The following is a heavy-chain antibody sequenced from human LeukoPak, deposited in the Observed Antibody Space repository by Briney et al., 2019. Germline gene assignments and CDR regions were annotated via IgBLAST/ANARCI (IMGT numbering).Heavy chain of an antibody. V-gene: IGHV3-23*01. D-gene: IGHD4-17*01. CDR2: ISGSGGST. CDR1: GFTFSSYA. Sequence: GGSLRLSCAASGFTFSSYAMSWVRQAPGKGLEWASAISGSGGSTYYADSVKGRFTISGDNSKNTLYLQMNGLRAEDTAVYYCAIPTVTMLSPFDYWGQGTLVTVSS. CDR3: AIPTVTMLSPFDY. J-gene: IGHJ4*02.